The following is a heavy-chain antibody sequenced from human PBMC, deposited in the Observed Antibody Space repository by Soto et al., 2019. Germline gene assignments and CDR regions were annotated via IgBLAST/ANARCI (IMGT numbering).Heavy chain of an antibody. D-gene: IGHD6-19*01. J-gene: IGHJ4*02. CDR3: ARYIAVAGFDY. CDR2: IYYGGST. CDR1: GGSISSSSYY. Sequence: SETLSLTCTVSGGSISSSSYYWGWIRQPPGKGLEWIGSIYYGGSTYYNPSLKSRVTISVDTSKNQFSLKLSSVTAADTAVYYCARYIAVAGFDYWGQGTLVTVSS. V-gene: IGHV4-39*01.